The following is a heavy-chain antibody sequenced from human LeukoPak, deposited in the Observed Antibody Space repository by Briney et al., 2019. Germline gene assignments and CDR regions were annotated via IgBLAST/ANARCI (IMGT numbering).Heavy chain of an antibody. CDR2: VWNNGNT. J-gene: IGHJ4*02. V-gene: IGHV4-4*02. Sequence: SGTLSLTCAVSGGSISSNNWWSWVRQAPGKGLEWIGEVWNNGNTNYNPSLKGRVTMSVDKSKNQFSLKLNSVTVADTAVYYCAREVQGLVHDYYDSSGLDYWGQGTLVTVSS. CDR3: AREVQGLVHDYYDSSGLDY. CDR1: GGSISSNNW. D-gene: IGHD3-22*01.